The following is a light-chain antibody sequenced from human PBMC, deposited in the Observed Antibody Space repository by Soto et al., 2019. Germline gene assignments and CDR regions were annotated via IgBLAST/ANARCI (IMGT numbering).Light chain of an antibody. CDR2: SDD. V-gene: IGLV1-44*01. CDR3: AAWDDNLNGPL. CDR1: NSNIGRYS. J-gene: IGLJ3*02. Sequence: QSALTQPPSLSGTPGQRVTISCSGSNSNIGRYSVNWYQHFPGTAPKILIYSDDERPSGVPDRFSGSKSGTSASLAISGLHSEDEAEYCCAAWDDNLNGPLFGGGTKLTVL.